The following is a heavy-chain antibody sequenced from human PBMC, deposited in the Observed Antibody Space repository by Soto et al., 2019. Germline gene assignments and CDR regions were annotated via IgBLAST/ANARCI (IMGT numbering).Heavy chain of an antibody. CDR2: TRNKANSYTT. Sequence: GGSLRLSCAASGCTFSDHYMDWVRKAPGKGLEWVGRTRNKANSYTTEYAASVKGRFTISRDDSKNSLYLQMNSLKTEDTAVYYCAREGTATVTTFYYYYYMDVWGKGTTVTVSS. CDR1: GCTFSDHY. CDR3: AREGTATVTTFYYYYYMDV. D-gene: IGHD4-17*01. V-gene: IGHV3-72*01. J-gene: IGHJ6*03.